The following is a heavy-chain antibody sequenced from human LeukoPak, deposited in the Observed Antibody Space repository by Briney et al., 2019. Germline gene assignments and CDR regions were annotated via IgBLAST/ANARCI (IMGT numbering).Heavy chain of an antibody. Sequence: ASVKVSCKASGYNFTRYYMHWVRQAPGQGLEWMGIINPGDGSTRYAEKFQGRVTMTRDMSTSTVYMELSSLRSEDTAVYYCARAIVRATLVVFDYWGQGTLGTVSS. CDR2: INPGDGST. CDR3: ARAIVRATLVVFDY. D-gene: IGHD2-15*01. J-gene: IGHJ4*02. V-gene: IGHV1-46*01. CDR1: GYNFTRYY.